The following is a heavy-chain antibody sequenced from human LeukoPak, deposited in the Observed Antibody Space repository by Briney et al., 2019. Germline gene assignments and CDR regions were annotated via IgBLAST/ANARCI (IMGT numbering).Heavy chain of an antibody. CDR3: ARLYSGNFLGDY. V-gene: IGHV4-39*01. CDR2: IYYSGST. Sequence: SETLSLTCTVSGDSISGSGYYWGRIRQSPGKGLEWIGSIYYSGSTYYNPSLQSRVTISVDTSKNQFSLKLTSVTAADTAVYYCARLYSGNFLGDYWGQGTLVTVSS. CDR1: GDSISGSGYY. J-gene: IGHJ4*02. D-gene: IGHD1-26*01.